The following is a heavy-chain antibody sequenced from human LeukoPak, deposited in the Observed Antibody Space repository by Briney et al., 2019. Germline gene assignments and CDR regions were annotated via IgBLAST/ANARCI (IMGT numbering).Heavy chain of an antibody. CDR3: ARDGGSYFDY. CDR1: GFTFSSYS. Sequence: GGSLRLSCAASGFTFSSYSMNWVRQAPGKGLEWVSSISSSSSYIYYADSVKGRFTISRDNAENSLYLQMNSLRAEDTAVYYCARDGGSYFDYWGQGTLVTVSS. V-gene: IGHV3-21*01. CDR2: ISSSSSYI. J-gene: IGHJ4*02. D-gene: IGHD1-26*01.